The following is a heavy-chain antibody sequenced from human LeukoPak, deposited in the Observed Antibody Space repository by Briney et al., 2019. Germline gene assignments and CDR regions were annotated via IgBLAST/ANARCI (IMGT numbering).Heavy chain of an antibody. CDR2: IDHTGTT. Sequence: SETLSLTCSVSDDSITIYYWTWIRQPPGKGLEWIGYIDHTGTTNYNPSLNSRVTISRDTSKNHFSLQLSSVTAADTAVYYCARARTLYSGGWFFWNDYWGQGTLVTVSS. CDR3: ARARTLYSGGWFFWNDY. D-gene: IGHD6-19*01. J-gene: IGHJ4*02. CDR1: DDSITIYY. V-gene: IGHV4-59*01.